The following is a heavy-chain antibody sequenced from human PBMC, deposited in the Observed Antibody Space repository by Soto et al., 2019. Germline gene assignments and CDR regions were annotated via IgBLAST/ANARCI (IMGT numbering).Heavy chain of an antibody. J-gene: IGHJ4*02. Sequence: EVQLVESGGGLVQPGGSLKISCEASGFPFSDSAMPWVRQASGKGLEWVGRIRSKVNSYATTYAASVKGRFTISRDDSKNMAYLQMNSLKAEDTAVYYCSTRADIPDYWGQGTLVTVSS. V-gene: IGHV3-73*02. CDR3: STRADIPDY. CDR1: GFPFSDSA. CDR2: IRSKVNSYAT.